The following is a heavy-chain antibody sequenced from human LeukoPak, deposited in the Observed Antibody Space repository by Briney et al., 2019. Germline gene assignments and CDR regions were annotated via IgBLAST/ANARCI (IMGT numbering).Heavy chain of an antibody. CDR1: GFSVSDYD. Sequence: GGSLRLSCVVSGFSVSDYDMSWIRQTPGRGLEWISYISSSGRLIKHLESVKGRFTMSRDNAKNSLYLQMNSLRAEDTAVYYCARADSKYQLLWGHFDYWGQGTLVTVSS. J-gene: IGHJ4*02. D-gene: IGHD2-2*01. V-gene: IGHV3-11*04. CDR3: ARADSKYQLLWGHFDY. CDR2: ISSSGRLI.